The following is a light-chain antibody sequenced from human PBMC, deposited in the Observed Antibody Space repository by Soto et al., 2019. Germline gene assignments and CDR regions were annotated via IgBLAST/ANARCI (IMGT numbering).Light chain of an antibody. V-gene: IGKV1-5*03. CDR3: QHYNSYPWT. CDR1: QSISTW. CDR2: RAS. Sequence: DIQMTQSPSTLSASVGDRVTISCRASQSISTWLAWYQQKPGKAPKLLIYRASTLQSGVPSRFSGSGSGTEFTLTISSLQPDDFATYCCQHYNSYPWTFGQGTKVDI. J-gene: IGKJ1*01.